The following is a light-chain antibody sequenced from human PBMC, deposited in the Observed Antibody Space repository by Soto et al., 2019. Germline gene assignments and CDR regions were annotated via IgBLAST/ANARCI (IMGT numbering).Light chain of an antibody. CDR3: QQDGSSGT. V-gene: IGKV3-20*01. Sequence: EIGLTQSPATLSLSPGERATLSFRASQSVSNNYLAWYQQKPGQAPRLLIYGASNRATGIPDRFSGSGSGTDFTLTISRLEPEDFAVYYCQQDGSSGTFGQGTKVDI. CDR2: GAS. CDR1: QSVSNNY. J-gene: IGKJ1*01.